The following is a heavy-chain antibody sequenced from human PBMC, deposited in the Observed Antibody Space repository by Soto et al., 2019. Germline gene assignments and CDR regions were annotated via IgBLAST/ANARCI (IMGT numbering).Heavy chain of an antibody. V-gene: IGHV4-34*01. J-gene: IGHJ4*02. CDR2: INHSGST. D-gene: IGHD2-8*01. CDR3: VSGGVVLMVYAKKFDY. Sequence: PSETLSLTCAVYGGSFSGYYWSWIRQPPGKGLEWIGEINHSGSTNYNPSLKSRVTISVDTSKNQFSLKLSSVTAADTAVYYCVSGGVVLMVYAKKFDYWGQGTLVTVSS. CDR1: GGSFSGYY.